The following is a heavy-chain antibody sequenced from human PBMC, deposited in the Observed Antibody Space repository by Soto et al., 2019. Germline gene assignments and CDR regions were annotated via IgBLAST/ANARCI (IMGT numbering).Heavy chain of an antibody. CDR1: GFSFSSYG. V-gene: IGHV3-30*18. D-gene: IGHD4-17*01. J-gene: IGHJ4*02. Sequence: QVQLVESGGGVVQPGRSLRLSCAASGFSFSSYGMNWVRQAPGKGLEWVASISYDGSNKYSADSVKGRFTISRDNSKNTLYLQMSSLRAEDTSVYYCAKEAPGDHYFFDFWGQGTLVTVSS. CDR2: ISYDGSNK. CDR3: AKEAPGDHYFFDF.